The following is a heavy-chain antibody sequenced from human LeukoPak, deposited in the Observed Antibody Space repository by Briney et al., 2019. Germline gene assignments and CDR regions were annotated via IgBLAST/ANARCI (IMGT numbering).Heavy chain of an antibody. Sequence: GGSLRLSCAASGFVFSSYGMHWVRQAPGKELEWVAVIWSDGSYKDYADSVKGRSTISRDNSKNTLYLQMNSLRAEDTAVYYCARDGGSGSPKVYFDYWGQGTLVTVSS. D-gene: IGHD3-10*01. CDR3: ARDGGSGSPKVYFDY. V-gene: IGHV3-33*01. CDR1: GFVFSSYG. CDR2: IWSDGSYK. J-gene: IGHJ4*02.